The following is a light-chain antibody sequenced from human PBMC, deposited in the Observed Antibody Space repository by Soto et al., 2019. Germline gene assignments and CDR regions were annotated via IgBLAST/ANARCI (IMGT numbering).Light chain of an antibody. CDR2: GAS. Sequence: EIVLTQSPGTLSLSPGERATLSCRASESVSNSHLARYQQKPGQAPRLLIYGASSRATGIPDRFSGSGSGTDFTLTISRLEPEDFAVYYCQHYGSSRNTFGQGTRLESK. J-gene: IGKJ5*01. CDR1: ESVSNSH. CDR3: QHYGSSRNT. V-gene: IGKV3-20*01.